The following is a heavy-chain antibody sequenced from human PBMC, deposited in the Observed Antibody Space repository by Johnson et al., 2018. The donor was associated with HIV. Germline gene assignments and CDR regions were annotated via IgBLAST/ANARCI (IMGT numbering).Heavy chain of an antibody. J-gene: IGHJ3*02. CDR3: ARENLGAFDI. D-gene: IGHD1-14*01. Sequence: QEKLVESGGGLVQPGGSLRLSCAASGFTFSDYYMSWIRQAPGKGLEWVSCISSSGNTIYYAESMKGRFTISRDNAKNSLYLHMNSLRAEDTAVYYCARENLGAFDIWGQGTMVTVSS. V-gene: IGHV3-11*04. CDR1: GFTFSDYY. CDR2: ISSSGNTI.